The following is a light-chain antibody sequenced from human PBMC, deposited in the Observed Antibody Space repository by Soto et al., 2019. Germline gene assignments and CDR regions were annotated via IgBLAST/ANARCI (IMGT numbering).Light chain of an antibody. CDR2: LGS. CDR3: MQALQTPSGT. J-gene: IGKJ3*01. V-gene: IGKV2-28*01. Sequence: DIVMTQSPLSLPVTPGEPASISCRSSQSLLHSNGYNYLDWYLQKPGQSPQLLIYLGSNRASGVPDRFSGSGSGTDFTLKISRVEAEDVGVYYCMQALQTPSGTFGPGTKVDIK. CDR1: QSLLHSNGYNY.